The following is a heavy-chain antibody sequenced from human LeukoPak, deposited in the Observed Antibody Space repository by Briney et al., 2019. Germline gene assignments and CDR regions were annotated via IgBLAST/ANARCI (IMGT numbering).Heavy chain of an antibody. V-gene: IGHV1-2*06. CDR1: GYTFTAYY. CDR2: INPNSGDT. D-gene: IGHD5-12*01. J-gene: IGHJ3*01. CDR3: ARVDSGHDYGPS. Sequence: VASVKVSCKASGYTFTAYYMHWVRQVPGQGLEWMGRINPNSGDTDYAQKFQGRVIMTRDTSISTAYMEVSSLRSDDTAVYYCARVDSGHDYGPSWGQGTTVTVSS.